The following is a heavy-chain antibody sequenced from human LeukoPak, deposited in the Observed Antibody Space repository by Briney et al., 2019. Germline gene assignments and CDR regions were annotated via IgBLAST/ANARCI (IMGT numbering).Heavy chain of an antibody. CDR2: INHSGST. CDR1: GGSFSGYY. Sequence: PSETLSLTCAVYGGSFSGYYWSWIRQPPGKGLGWIGEINHSGSTNYNPSLKRRVTISVDPSKNQFSLKLSSVTAADTAVYYCARKARQQLVLFKTDWFDPWGQGTLVTGSS. V-gene: IGHV4-34*01. CDR3: ARKARQQLVLFKTDWFDP. D-gene: IGHD6-13*01. J-gene: IGHJ5*02.